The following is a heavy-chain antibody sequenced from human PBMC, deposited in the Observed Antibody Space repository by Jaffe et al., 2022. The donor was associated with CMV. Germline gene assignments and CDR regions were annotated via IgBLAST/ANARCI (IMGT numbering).Heavy chain of an antibody. CDR2: ISGSGGST. Sequence: EVQLLESGGGLVQPGGSLRLSCAASGFTFSSYAMSWVRQAPGKGLEWVSAISGSGGSTYYADSVKGRFTISRDNSKNTLYLQMNSLRAEDTAVYYCAKDMNLDFWSGYYAPFDYWGQGTLVTVSS. D-gene: IGHD3-3*01. CDR3: AKDMNLDFWSGYYAPFDY. V-gene: IGHV3-23*01. J-gene: IGHJ4*02. CDR1: GFTFSSYA.